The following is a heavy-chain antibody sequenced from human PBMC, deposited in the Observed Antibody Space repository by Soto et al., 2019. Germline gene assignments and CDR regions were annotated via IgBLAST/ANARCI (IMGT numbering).Heavy chain of an antibody. CDR1: EGTFSSYA. D-gene: IGHD6-13*01. CDR2: IIPIFGTA. V-gene: IGHV1-69*01. Sequence: QMQLVQSGAEVKKPGSSVKVSCKASEGTFSSYAISWVRQAPGQGLEWMGGIIPIFGTANYAQKFQGRVTITADESTSTAYVELSSLRSEDTAVYYCARDNRIASAGRVTSGMDVWGQGTTVTVSS. J-gene: IGHJ6*02. CDR3: ARDNRIASAGRVTSGMDV.